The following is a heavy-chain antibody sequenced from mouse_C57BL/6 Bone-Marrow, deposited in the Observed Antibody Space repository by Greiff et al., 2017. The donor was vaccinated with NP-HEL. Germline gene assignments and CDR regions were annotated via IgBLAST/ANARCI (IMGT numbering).Heavy chain of an antibody. CDR2: IYPRSGNT. Sequence: QVQLQQSGAELARPGASVKLSCKASGYTFTSYGISWVKQRTGQGLEWIGEIYPRSGNTYYNEKFKGKATLTADKSSSTAYMELRSLTSEDSAVYYCASEFTTVVATEGYYFDYWGQGTTLTVSS. J-gene: IGHJ2*01. V-gene: IGHV1-81*01. CDR1: GYTFTSYG. D-gene: IGHD1-1*01. CDR3: ASEFTTVVATEGYYFDY.